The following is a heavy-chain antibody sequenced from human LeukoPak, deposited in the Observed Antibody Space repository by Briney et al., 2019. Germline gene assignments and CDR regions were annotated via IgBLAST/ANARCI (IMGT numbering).Heavy chain of an antibody. CDR1: GYTFTSYG. Sequence: SVKVSCKASGYTFTSYGISWVRQAPGQGLDWMGWISAYNGNTNYAQKIQGRVTMTTDTSTSTAYMELRSLRSDDTAVYYCARVAQNYYDSSGYDAFDIWGQGTMVTVSS. CDR3: ARVAQNYYDSSGYDAFDI. J-gene: IGHJ3*02. CDR2: ISAYNGNT. D-gene: IGHD3-22*01. V-gene: IGHV1-18*01.